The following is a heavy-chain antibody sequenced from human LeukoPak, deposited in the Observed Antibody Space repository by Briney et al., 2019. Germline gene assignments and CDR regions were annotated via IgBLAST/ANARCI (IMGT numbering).Heavy chain of an antibody. CDR1: GFTFSDYS. Sequence: GGSLRLSCAASGFTFSDYSMNWVRQAPGKGLEWVSYISFSVNTKYYGDSVKGRFTISRDNAKNSLYLHMDSLRAEDTAVYYCARGAYSSGWAFFDHWGQGTLVTVSS. D-gene: IGHD6-19*01. V-gene: IGHV3-48*04. J-gene: IGHJ4*02. CDR3: ARGAYSSGWAFFDH. CDR2: ISFSVNTK.